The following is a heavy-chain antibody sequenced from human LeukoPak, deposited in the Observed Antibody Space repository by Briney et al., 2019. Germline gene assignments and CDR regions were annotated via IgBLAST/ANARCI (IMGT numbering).Heavy chain of an antibody. CDR1: GSTFSSYW. Sequence: GGSLRLSCAASGSTFSSYWMSWVRQAPGKGLEWVANIKQDGSEKYYVDSVKGRFTISRDNAKNSLYLQMNSLRAEDTAVYYCARAAFCSSTSCYGSFYYYYYGMDVWGQGTTVTVSS. D-gene: IGHD2-2*01. CDR2: IKQDGSEK. CDR3: ARAAFCSSTSCYGSFYYYYYGMDV. V-gene: IGHV3-7*03. J-gene: IGHJ6*02.